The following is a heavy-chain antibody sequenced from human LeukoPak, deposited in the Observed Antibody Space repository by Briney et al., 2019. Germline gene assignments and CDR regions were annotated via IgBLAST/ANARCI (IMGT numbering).Heavy chain of an antibody. CDR2: FDPEDGET. Sequence: ASVKVSCKVSGYTLTELSMHWVRQAPGKGLEWMGGFDPEDGETIYAQKFQGRVTMTEDTSTDTAYMELSSLRSEDTAVYYCATDLGQWTLNFFDYWGQGTPVTVSS. D-gene: IGHD6-19*01. CDR1: GYTLTELS. V-gene: IGHV1-24*01. J-gene: IGHJ4*02. CDR3: ATDLGQWTLNFFDY.